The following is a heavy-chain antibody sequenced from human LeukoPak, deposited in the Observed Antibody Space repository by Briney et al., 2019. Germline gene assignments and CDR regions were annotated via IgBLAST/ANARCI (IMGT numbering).Heavy chain of an antibody. CDR1: GFSFTNYA. Sequence: GGSLRLSCAASGFSFTNYAMSWVRQAPGRGPEWVSSIRGVGETFYADSVKGRFTLSRDDSRNTVYLQLHNLRVEDTAKYYCAKANWISNADAVWWGQGTQVTVSS. CDR3: AKANWISNADAVW. J-gene: IGHJ4*02. CDR2: IRGVGET. D-gene: IGHD1-1*01. V-gene: IGHV3-23*01.